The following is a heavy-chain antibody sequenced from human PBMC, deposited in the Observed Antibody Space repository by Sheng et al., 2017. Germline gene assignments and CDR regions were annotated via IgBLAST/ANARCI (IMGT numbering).Heavy chain of an antibody. J-gene: IGHJ3*02. V-gene: IGHV3-49*04. CDR2: IRSKAYGGTT. D-gene: IGHD3-22*01. CDR1: GFTFGDYA. Sequence: EVQLVESGGGLVQPGRSLRLSCTASGFTFGDYAMSWVRQAPGKGLEWVGFIRSKAYGGTTEYAASVKGRFTISRDDSKSIAYLQMNSLKTEDTAVYYCTRDPGLAVITTSAFDIWGQGTMVTVSS. CDR3: TRDPGLAVITTSAFDI.